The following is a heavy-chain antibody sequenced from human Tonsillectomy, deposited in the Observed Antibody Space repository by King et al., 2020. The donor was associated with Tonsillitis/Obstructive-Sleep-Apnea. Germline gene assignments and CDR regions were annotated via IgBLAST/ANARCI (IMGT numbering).Heavy chain of an antibody. V-gene: IGHV3-23*04. CDR1: GFTFRSYA. J-gene: IGHJ4*02. CDR2: ISGSGST. CDR3: AGGGDDFWSGRFDY. Sequence: VQLVESGGGVVQPGGSLRLSCAASGFTFRSYAMGWVRQAPGKGLEWVSIISGSGSTYYVDSVKGRFTISRDNSKNTLYLQMNRLRAEDTAVYYCAGGGDDFWSGRFDYWGQGPLVTVSS. D-gene: IGHD3-3*01.